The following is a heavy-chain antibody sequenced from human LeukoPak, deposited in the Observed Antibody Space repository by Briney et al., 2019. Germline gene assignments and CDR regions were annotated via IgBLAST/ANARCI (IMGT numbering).Heavy chain of an antibody. Sequence: GGSLRLSCAASGFIFSEKYMSWIRQAPGKGLEWVSYISSSGSSTNYADSVKGRFTISRDNAKNSLYLQMNSLRAEDTAVYYCAGLGYSSWAFDYWGQGPLVTVSS. J-gene: IGHJ4*02. CDR1: GFIFSEKY. CDR3: AGLGYSSWAFDY. V-gene: IGHV3-11*03. CDR2: ISSSGSST. D-gene: IGHD6-13*01.